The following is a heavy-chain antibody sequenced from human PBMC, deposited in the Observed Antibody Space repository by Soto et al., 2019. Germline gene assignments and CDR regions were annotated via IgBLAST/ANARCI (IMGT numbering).Heavy chain of an antibody. J-gene: IGHJ5*02. CDR3: ERDKEQTVIAAARFDT. CDR1: GYTFTSYG. CDR2: ISAYNGNT. D-gene: IGHD6-13*01. V-gene: IGHV1-18*04. Sequence: ASVKVSCKASGYTFTSYGISWVRRAPGQGLEWMGWISAYNGNTNYAQKLQGRVTMTTDTSTSTAYMELRSLRSDETAVYYCERDKEQTVIAAARFDTWGQGTLVTVSS.